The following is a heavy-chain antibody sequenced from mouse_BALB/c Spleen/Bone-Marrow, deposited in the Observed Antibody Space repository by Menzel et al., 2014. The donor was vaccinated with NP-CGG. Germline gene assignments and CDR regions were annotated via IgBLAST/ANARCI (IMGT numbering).Heavy chain of an antibody. J-gene: IGHJ4*01. CDR3: ARGGIPPYYTMDY. Sequence: VQLKHSGPELEKPGASVKISCKASGYSFTGYNMNWVERSNGKSLEWIGNIDPYYGGTSYNQKFKGKATLTVDRSSSTAYMQLKSLTSEDSAVYYCARGGIPPYYTMDYWGHGTSVTVSS. CDR2: IDPYYGGT. V-gene: IGHV1-39*01. CDR1: GYSFTGYN.